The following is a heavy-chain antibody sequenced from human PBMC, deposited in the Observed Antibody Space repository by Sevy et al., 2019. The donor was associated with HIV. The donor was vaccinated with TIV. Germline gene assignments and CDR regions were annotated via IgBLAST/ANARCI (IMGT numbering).Heavy chain of an antibody. V-gene: IGHV3-30*04. CDR3: GKDRIRGLWFGELSGGLDY. CDR1: GFTFSSYA. Sequence: GGSLRLSCAASGFTFSSYAMHWVRQAPGKGLEWVAVISYDGRNKYNTDSVKGRFTISRDDSKNTLYLQMNSLRAEDTAVYYCGKDRIRGLWFGELSGGLDYWGQGTLLTVSS. D-gene: IGHD3-10*01. CDR2: ISYDGRNK. J-gene: IGHJ4*02.